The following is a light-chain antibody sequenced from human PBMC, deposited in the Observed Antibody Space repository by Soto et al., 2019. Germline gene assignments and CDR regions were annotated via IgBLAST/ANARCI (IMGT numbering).Light chain of an antibody. CDR1: QDFSNY. J-gene: IGKJ3*01. CDR3: QQYDNLPFT. CDR2: DAS. V-gene: IGKV1-33*01. Sequence: DIQMTQSPSSLSASVGDRVTITCQASQDFSNYLNWYQQKPGKAPKLLIYDASNLETGVPSSFSGSGSGTDFTFTISSLQPEDIATYYCQQYDNLPFTFGPGNKVDIK.